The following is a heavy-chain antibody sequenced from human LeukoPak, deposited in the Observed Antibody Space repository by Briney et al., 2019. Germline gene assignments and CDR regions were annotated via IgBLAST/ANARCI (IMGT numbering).Heavy chain of an antibody. J-gene: IGHJ4*02. CDR3: AKLSAVVVPAAPPGGGDY. Sequence: PGGSLRLSCAASGFTFSSYGMHWVRQAPGKGLEWVAFIRYDGSNKYYADSVKGRFTISRDNSKNTLYLQMNSLRAEDTAVYYCAKLSAVVVPAAPPGGGDYWGQGTLVTVSS. CDR2: IRYDGSNK. V-gene: IGHV3-30*02. D-gene: IGHD2-2*01. CDR1: GFTFSSYG.